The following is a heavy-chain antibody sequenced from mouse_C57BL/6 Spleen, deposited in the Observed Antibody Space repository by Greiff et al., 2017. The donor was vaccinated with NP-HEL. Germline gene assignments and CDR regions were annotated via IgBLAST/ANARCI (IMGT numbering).Heavy chain of an antibody. CDR1: GFTFSSYA. J-gene: IGHJ3*01. CDR3: ARETNSSGFAY. D-gene: IGHD3-2*02. V-gene: IGHV5-4*01. CDR2: ISDGGSYT. Sequence: EVKLMESGGGLVKPGGSLKLSCAASGFTFSSYAMSWVRQTPEKRLEWVATISDGGSYTYYPDNVKGRFTISRDNAKNNLYLQMSHLKSEDTAMYYCARETNSSGFAYWGQGTLVTVSA.